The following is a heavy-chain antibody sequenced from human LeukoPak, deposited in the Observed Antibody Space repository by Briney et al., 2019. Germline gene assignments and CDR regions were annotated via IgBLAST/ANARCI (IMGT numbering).Heavy chain of an antibody. Sequence: GESLKISCKGSGYIFTSYWIGWVRQMPGKGLEWMGIIYPGDSDTRYSPSFQGQVTISADKSISTAYLQWSSLKASDTAMYYCARHPNSANIFKSYYYDSSGYGPFDYWGQGTLVTVSS. D-gene: IGHD3-22*01. CDR1: GYIFTSYW. CDR2: IYPGDSDT. J-gene: IGHJ4*02. CDR3: ARHPNSANIFKSYYYDSSGYGPFDY. V-gene: IGHV5-51*01.